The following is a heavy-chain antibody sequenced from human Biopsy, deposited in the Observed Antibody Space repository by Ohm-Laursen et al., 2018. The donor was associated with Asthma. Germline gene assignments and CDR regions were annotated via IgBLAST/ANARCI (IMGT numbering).Heavy chain of an antibody. J-gene: IGHJ4*02. V-gene: IGHV3-30*05. Sequence: SLRLSCSASGFTFRTYGMHWVRQTPGKGLEWLSSISYDGHNQHYADSVKGRFTISRDNSKNTVSLEMNSLRRDDTAVYFCARATVAAAGNDWGQGTLVTVAS. CDR3: ARATVAAAGND. CDR2: ISYDGHNQ. D-gene: IGHD6-13*01. CDR1: GFTFRTYG.